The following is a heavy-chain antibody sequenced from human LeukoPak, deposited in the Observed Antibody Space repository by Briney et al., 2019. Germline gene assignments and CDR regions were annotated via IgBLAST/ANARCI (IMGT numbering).Heavy chain of an antibody. CDR3: ARDGFDIHYYYYYMDV. CDR1: GFTFSSYA. V-gene: IGHV3-30*04. J-gene: IGHJ6*03. D-gene: IGHD5-12*01. Sequence: PGGSLRLSCAASGFTFSSYAMHWVRQAPGKGLEWVAVISYDGSNKYYADSVKGRFTISRDNSKNTLYLQMNSLRAEDTAVYYCARDGFDIHYYYYYMDVWGKGTTVTVSS. CDR2: ISYDGSNK.